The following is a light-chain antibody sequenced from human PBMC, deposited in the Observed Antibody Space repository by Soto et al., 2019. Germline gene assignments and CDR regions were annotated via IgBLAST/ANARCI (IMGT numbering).Light chain of an antibody. CDR3: ETWDGNPNVV. Sequence: QLVLTQSSSASASLGSSVKLTCTLSSGHSSYIIAWHQQQPGKAPRYLMKLEGSGSYNKGSGVPDRFSGSSSGADRYLTISNLQAEDEADYYCETWDGNPNVVFGGWNQLTVL. V-gene: IGLV4-60*03. CDR1: SGHSSYI. CDR2: LEGSGSY. J-gene: IGLJ2*01.